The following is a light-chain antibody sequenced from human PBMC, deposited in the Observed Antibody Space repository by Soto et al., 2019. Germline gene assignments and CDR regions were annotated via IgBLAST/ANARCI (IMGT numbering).Light chain of an antibody. CDR3: QQYGSSPRT. CDR2: NTS. V-gene: IGKV3-20*01. Sequence: IVMTKSPATLSVSPRXRATLSCRSSQSAYSNLACYQQKHGQAPWLLIDNTSNMAHVIPDRFSGSGSGTDFTLTISRREPEDFAVYYCQQYGSSPRTFGQGTKVDIK. CDR1: QSAYSN. J-gene: IGKJ1*01.